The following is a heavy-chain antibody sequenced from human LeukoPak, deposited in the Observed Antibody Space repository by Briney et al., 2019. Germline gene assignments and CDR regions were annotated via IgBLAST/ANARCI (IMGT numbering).Heavy chain of an antibody. CDR1: GFSFSSYS. CDR3: AKDPLGYGEHYFDN. Sequence: GGSLRLSCAASGFSFSSYSMNWVRQAPGKGLEWVSTISGRTDGPYYADSVKGRFTTSRDNSKNTMYLQINNVRAEDTAVYYCAKDPLGYGEHYFDNWGQGTRVTVSS. D-gene: IGHD4-17*01. V-gene: IGHV3-23*01. CDR2: ISGRTDGP. J-gene: IGHJ4*02.